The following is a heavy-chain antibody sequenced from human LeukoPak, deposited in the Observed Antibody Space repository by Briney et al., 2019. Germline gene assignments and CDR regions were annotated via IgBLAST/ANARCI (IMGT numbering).Heavy chain of an antibody. V-gene: IGHV3-66*02. CDR1: GFTVSSNY. CDR3: ARDRGSYAWDY. Sequence: GGSLRLSCAASGFTVSSNYMNWVRQAPGKGLEWVSVIHSGGSTYYADSVKGRFTISRDTSNNTLYLQMNSLRPEDTAVYYCARDRGSYAWDYWGQGTLVTVSS. D-gene: IGHD5-12*01. J-gene: IGHJ4*02. CDR2: IHSGGST.